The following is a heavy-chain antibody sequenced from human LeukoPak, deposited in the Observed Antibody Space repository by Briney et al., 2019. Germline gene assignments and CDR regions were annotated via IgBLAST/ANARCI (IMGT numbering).Heavy chain of an antibody. J-gene: IGHJ4*02. CDR1: RFTFSDYW. CDR2: IKPDGSQI. Sequence: GGSLRLSCAASRFTFSDYWMSWVRQAPGKGLEWVANIKPDGSQIYYAGSVKGRFTISRDNARGSLYLQMNSLRAEDTAVYCCARDAVVTDYWGQGTLVTVSS. V-gene: IGHV3-7*01. CDR3: ARDAVVTDY. D-gene: IGHD2-21*02.